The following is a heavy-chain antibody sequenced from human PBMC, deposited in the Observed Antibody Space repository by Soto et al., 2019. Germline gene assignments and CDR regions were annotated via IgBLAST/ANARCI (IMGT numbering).Heavy chain of an antibody. J-gene: IGHJ5*02. D-gene: IGHD2-2*01. CDR3: AKLSCTSSTCYFPGWFDP. CDR2: VYYSGSS. CDR1: GDSISGGASF. V-gene: IGHV4-31*03. Sequence: SETLSLTCTVSGDSISGGASFWSWIRQPPGKGLEWTANVYYSGSSYYNPSLKSRLTISVDTTKNQFSLQLKSMTAADTAVYYCAKLSCTSSTCYFPGWFDPWGQGTLVTVSS.